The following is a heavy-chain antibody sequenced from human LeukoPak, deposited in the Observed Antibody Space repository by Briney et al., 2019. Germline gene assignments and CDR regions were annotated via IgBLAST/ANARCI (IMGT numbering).Heavy chain of an antibody. Sequence: GGSLRLSCAASGFTFSDYYMSWIRQAPGKGLEWVSYISSSSSYTNYADSVKGRFTISRDNAKNSLYLQMNSLRAEDTAVCYCARRAMVRGVMNAFDIWGQGTMVTVSS. CDR1: GFTFSDYY. CDR3: ARRAMVRGVMNAFDI. V-gene: IGHV3-11*06. J-gene: IGHJ3*02. CDR2: ISSSSSYT. D-gene: IGHD3-10*01.